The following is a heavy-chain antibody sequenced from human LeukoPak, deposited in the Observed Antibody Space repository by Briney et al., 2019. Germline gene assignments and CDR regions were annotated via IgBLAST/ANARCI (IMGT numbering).Heavy chain of an antibody. J-gene: IGHJ5*02. CDR2: IYLDDSET. CDR3: ARLGVKIVAGASLKRSGGHWFDP. Sequence: GESLKISCKGGGDNFNNYWTVWVRQMPGKGLEWMGVIYLDDSETKYSPSFQGQVTISADKSISTAYLQWSALRASDSAMYYCARLGVKIVAGASLKRSGGHWFDPWGQGTLVTVSS. V-gene: IGHV5-51*01. CDR1: GDNFNNYW. D-gene: IGHD1-26*01.